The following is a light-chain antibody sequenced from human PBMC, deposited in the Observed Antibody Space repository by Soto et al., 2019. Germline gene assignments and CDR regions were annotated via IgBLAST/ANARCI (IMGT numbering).Light chain of an antibody. V-gene: IGLV1-44*01. J-gene: IGLJ1*01. CDR3: ATSDDSLNGYV. CDR1: GSNIGSNT. CDR2: TNH. Sequence: QTVVTQPPSASGTPGQRITISCSGSGSNIGSNTVTWYQQLPRTAPKILIYTNHQRPSGVPDRFSGSKSGTAAALAISGLQSGDEADYYGATSDDSLNGYVFGTGTKVTV.